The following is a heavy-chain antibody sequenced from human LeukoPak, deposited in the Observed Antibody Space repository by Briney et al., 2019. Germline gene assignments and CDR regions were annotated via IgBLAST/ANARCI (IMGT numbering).Heavy chain of an antibody. CDR3: ARAAAGADLDY. CDR1: GGSFSGYY. CDR2: INHSGST. J-gene: IGHJ4*02. D-gene: IGHD6-13*01. Sequence: SETLSLTCAVYGGSFSGYYWSWIRQPPGKGLEWIGEINHSGSTNYNPSLRSRVTISVDTSKNQFSLKLSSVTAADTAVYYCARAAAGADLDYWGQGTLVTVSS. V-gene: IGHV4-34*01.